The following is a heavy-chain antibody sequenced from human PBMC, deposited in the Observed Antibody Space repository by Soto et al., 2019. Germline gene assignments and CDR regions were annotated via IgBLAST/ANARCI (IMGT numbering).Heavy chain of an antibody. CDR3: ARGGAVGTYVDP. Sequence: SETLSLTCTVSGGSISSADYYWSWIRQPPGSGLEWIGYIYYNGITYYNPSLKSRGTISINTSKNQFSLKLTSVTAADTAVYYCARGGAVGTYVDPWGQGTLVTVS. CDR2: IYYNGIT. J-gene: IGHJ5*02. V-gene: IGHV4-30-4*01. D-gene: IGHD6-19*01. CDR1: GGSISSADYY.